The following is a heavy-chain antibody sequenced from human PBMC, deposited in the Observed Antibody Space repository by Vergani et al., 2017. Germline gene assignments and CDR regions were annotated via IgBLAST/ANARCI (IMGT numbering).Heavy chain of an antibody. D-gene: IGHD1-1*01. V-gene: IGHV1-18*01. CDR3: ARAGHSSTTNWFDP. Sequence: QVQLVQSGAEVKKPGASVKVSCKASGYTFTISGICWVRPAPGQGLEWMGWISAYNGNTHYAQKLQGRVTMTTDTSTSTAYMELRSLRSDDTAVYYCARAGHSSTTNWFDPWGQGTLVTVSS. CDR1: GYTFTISG. CDR2: ISAYNGNT. J-gene: IGHJ5*02.